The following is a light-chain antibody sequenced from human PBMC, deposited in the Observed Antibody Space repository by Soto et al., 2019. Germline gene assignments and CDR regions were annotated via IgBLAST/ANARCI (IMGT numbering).Light chain of an antibody. CDR1: QDISSH. Sequence: DIQLTQSPSFLSASVGDRVTITCRASQDISSHLAWYQQKPGKAPKLLIYAASTLQRGVPSGFGGSGSETEFTLTITSLQPEDFATYYCQQVKTYPLTFGGGTKVEIK. J-gene: IGKJ4*01. V-gene: IGKV1-9*01. CDR2: AAS. CDR3: QQVKTYPLT.